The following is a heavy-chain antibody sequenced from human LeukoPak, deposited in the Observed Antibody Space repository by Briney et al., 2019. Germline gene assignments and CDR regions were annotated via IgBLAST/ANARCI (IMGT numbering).Heavy chain of an antibody. CDR1: GYTFTGYY. CDR3: ARDGEDVARSGRVYGVDV. D-gene: IGHD2-15*01. V-gene: IGHV1-2*02. CDR2: VNPNSGGT. Sequence: ASVKVSCKASGYTFTGYYMHWVRQAPGQGPEWMGWVNPNSGGTDYAQKFKGRVTLTRDTSLTTTYMELNSLTSDDTAVYYCARDGEDVARSGRVYGVDVWGQGTTVTVSS. J-gene: IGHJ6*02.